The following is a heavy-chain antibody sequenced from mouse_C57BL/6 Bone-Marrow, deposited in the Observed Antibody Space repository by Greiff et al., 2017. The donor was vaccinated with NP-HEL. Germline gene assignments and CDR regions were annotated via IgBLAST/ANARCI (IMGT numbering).Heavy chain of an antibody. Sequence: QVQLQQPGAELVRPGSSVKLSCKASGYTFTSYWMDWVKQRPGQGLEWIGNIYPSDSETHYNQKFKDKATLTVDKSSSTAYMQLSSLTSEDSAVYYCARCRWITTVWSFDVWGTGTTVTVSS. V-gene: IGHV1-61*01. D-gene: IGHD1-1*01. CDR2: IYPSDSET. J-gene: IGHJ1*03. CDR1: GYTFTSYW. CDR3: ARCRWITTVWSFDV.